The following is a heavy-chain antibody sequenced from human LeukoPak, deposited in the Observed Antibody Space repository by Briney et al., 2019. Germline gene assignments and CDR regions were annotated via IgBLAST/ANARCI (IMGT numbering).Heavy chain of an antibody. CDR3: ARDLFAAAAGTVDY. Sequence: ASVKVSCKASGGTFSSYAISWVRQAPGQGLEWMGWISAYNGNTNYAQKLQGRVTMTTDTSTSTAYMELRSLRSDDTAVYYCARDLFAAAAGTVDYWGQGTLVTVSS. D-gene: IGHD6-13*01. J-gene: IGHJ4*02. CDR2: ISAYNGNT. V-gene: IGHV1-18*01. CDR1: GGTFSSYA.